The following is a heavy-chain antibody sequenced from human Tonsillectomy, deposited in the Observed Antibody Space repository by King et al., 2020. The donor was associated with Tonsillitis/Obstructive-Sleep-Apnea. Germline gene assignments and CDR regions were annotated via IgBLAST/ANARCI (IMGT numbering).Heavy chain of an antibody. CDR2: IDPSDSYT. CDR3: ARHLAVAGTEDYYYYYGMDV. Sequence: VQLVESGAEVKKPGESLRISCKGSGYSFTSYWINWVRQMPGKGLEWMGRIDPSDSYTNYSPSFQGHVTISADKSISTAYLQWRSLKASDTAMYYCARHLAVAGTEDYYYYYGMDVWGQGTTVTVSS. J-gene: IGHJ6*02. CDR1: GYSFTSYW. D-gene: IGHD6-19*01. V-gene: IGHV5-10-1*03.